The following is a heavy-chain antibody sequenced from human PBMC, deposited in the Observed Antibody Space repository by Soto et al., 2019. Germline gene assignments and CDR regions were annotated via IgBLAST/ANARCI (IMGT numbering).Heavy chain of an antibody. CDR1: GGSISSYY. CDR2: IYYSGST. Sequence: QVQLQESGPRLVKPSETLSLTCTVSGGSISSYYWSWIRQPPGKGLEWIGYIYYSGSTNYNPSLTSRVTISVDTSKNQFSLNLSSVTAADTAVYYCARRWGRSFDYWGQGTLVTVSS. D-gene: IGHD2-15*01. V-gene: IGHV4-59*08. J-gene: IGHJ4*02. CDR3: ARRWGRSFDY.